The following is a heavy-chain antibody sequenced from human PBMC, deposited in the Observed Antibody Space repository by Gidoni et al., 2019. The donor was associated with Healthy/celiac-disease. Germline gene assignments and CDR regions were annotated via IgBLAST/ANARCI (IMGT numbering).Heavy chain of an antibody. CDR2: INHSGST. CDR3: ARVSRPRYYYDSSGYSSKTNYFDY. V-gene: IGHV4-34*01. D-gene: IGHD3-22*01. CDR1: GGSFSGYY. J-gene: IGHJ4*02. Sequence: QVQLQQWGAGLLKPSETLSLTCAVYGGSFSGYYWSWIRQPPGKGLEWIGEINHSGSTNYNPSLKSRVTISVDTSKNQFSLKLSSVTAADTAVYYCARVSRPRYYYDSSGYSSKTNYFDYWGQGTLVTVSS.